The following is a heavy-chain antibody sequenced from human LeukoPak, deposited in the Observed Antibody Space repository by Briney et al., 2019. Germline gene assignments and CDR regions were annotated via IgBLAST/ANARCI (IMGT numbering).Heavy chain of an antibody. CDR1: GFTFSSYS. J-gene: IGHJ4*02. CDR3: ASDWRAPSDY. CDR2: IKEDGSEK. Sequence: GGSLRLSCAASGFTFSSYSMNWVRQAPGKGLEWVAIIKEDGSEKYYVDSVKGRFTISRDNAKKSLYLQMNSLRAEDTAVYYCASDWRAPSDYWGQGTLVTVSS. V-gene: IGHV3-7*01.